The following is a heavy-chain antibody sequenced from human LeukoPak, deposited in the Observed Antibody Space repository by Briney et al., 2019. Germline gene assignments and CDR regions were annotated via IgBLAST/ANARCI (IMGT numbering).Heavy chain of an antibody. Sequence: GGSLRLSCAASGFTFSSYAMSSVRQAPGERLEWVSAISGSGGSTYYADSVKGRFTISRGNSKHPLYLQKNSLRAEDTAVHYCAKVQVHPPECFATPNYYYYGMDVWRQGTTVTVSS. CDR2: ISGSGGST. V-gene: IGHV3-23*01. J-gene: IGHJ6*02. CDR1: GFTFSSYA. CDR3: AKVQVHPPECFATPNYYYYGMDV. D-gene: IGHD3-3*01.